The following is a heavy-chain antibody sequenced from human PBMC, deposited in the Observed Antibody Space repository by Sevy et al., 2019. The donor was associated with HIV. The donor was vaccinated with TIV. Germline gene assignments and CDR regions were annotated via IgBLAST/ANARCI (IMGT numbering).Heavy chain of an antibody. CDR2: NNPSGGST. V-gene: IGHV1-46*01. J-gene: IGHJ6*03. D-gene: IGHD4-17*01. Sequence: ASGKVSCKASGYTFTSYYMHWVRQAPGQGLEWMGINNPSGGSTSYAQKFQGRVTMTRDTSTSTVYMELSSLRSEDTAVYYCAITDYGDDLDYWYMDVWGKGTTVTVSS. CDR1: GYTFTSYY. CDR3: AITDYGDDLDYWYMDV.